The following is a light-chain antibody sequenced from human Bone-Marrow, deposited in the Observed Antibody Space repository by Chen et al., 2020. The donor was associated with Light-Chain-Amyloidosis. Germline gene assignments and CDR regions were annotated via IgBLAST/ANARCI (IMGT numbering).Light chain of an antibody. V-gene: IGKV1-39*01. CDR1: QXXDTD. Sequence: VGDRVTITXXASQXXDTDXNWYXXKPGXXPNLXIYAAXILQXXVPSXFSGSGSGXXXTLXXSGXXXEDXXXYYCQQSYSTRTFGQGTKVEIK. CDR2: AAX. CDR3: QQSYSTRT. J-gene: IGKJ1*01.